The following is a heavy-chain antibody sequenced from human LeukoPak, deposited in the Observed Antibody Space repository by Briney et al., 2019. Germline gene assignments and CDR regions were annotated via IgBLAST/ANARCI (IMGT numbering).Heavy chain of an antibody. V-gene: IGHV3-9*01. J-gene: IGHJ5*02. D-gene: IGHD3-16*01. CDR2: INWNGGPI. CDR3: AKDRLRNLGGWFDP. Sequence: GGSLRLSCAASGFTFDDHAMHWVRQAPGKGLEWVSGINWNGGPIAYADSVKGRFTISRDNAKNSLYLQMNSLRAEDTALYYCAKDRLRNLGGWFDPWGQGTLVTVSS. CDR1: GFTFDDHA.